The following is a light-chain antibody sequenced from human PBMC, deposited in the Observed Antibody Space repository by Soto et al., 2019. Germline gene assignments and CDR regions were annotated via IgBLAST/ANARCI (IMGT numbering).Light chain of an antibody. CDR3: QQYNNWAPWT. Sequence: IVLTQAPAALTVYPGERATLPCRASQSVSSNLAWYQQKPGQAPRLLIYGASTRATGIPARFSGSGSGTEFTLTISSLQSEDFAVYYCQQYNNWAPWTFGQGTKVDIK. J-gene: IGKJ1*01. V-gene: IGKV3-15*01. CDR1: QSVSSN. CDR2: GAS.